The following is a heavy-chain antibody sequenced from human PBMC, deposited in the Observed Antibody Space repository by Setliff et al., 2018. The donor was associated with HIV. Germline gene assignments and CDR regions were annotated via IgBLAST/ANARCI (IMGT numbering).Heavy chain of an antibody. CDR2: INSNSGYP. D-gene: IGHD3-10*01. Sequence: ASVKVSCKASGYTFTTYAMNWVRQAPGQGLEWMGWINSNSGYPMSAQVFYGRVVFSLDTSVSTAYLQISSLKAEDTAVYYCARDLFALEIGGGWAVDYWGQGTLVTVSS. CDR3: ARDLFALEIGGGWAVDY. CDR1: GYTFTTYA. V-gene: IGHV7-4-1*02. J-gene: IGHJ4*02.